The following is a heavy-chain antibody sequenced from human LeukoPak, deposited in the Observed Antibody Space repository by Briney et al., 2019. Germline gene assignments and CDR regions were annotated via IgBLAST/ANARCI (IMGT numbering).Heavy chain of an antibody. CDR1: GGTFNSYA. CDR2: IIPRLGTT. CDR3: AADGTD. Sequence: ASVKVSCKASGGTFNSYAINWVRQAPGQGLEWMGGIIPRLGTTKYIEKFQGRITITTDESTTTAYMELSSLRSEDTAVYYCAADGTDWGQGTLDTVSS. V-gene: IGHV1-69*05. J-gene: IGHJ4*02.